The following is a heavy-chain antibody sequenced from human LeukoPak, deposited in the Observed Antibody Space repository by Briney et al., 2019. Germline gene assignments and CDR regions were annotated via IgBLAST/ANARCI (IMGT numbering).Heavy chain of an antibody. Sequence: GESLKISCKGSGYSFTSYWIGWVRQMPGKGLEWMGIIYPGDSDTRDSPSFQGQVTISADKSISTAYLQWSSLKASDTAMYYCARHGVYGSGSYYGDYWGQGTLVTVSS. CDR2: IYPGDSDT. CDR1: GYSFTSYW. V-gene: IGHV5-51*01. J-gene: IGHJ4*02. D-gene: IGHD3-10*01. CDR3: ARHGVYGSGSYYGDY.